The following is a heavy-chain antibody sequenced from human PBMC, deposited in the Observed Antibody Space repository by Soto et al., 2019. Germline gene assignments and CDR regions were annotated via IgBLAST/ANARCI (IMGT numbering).Heavy chain of an antibody. CDR3: DLDV. CDR2: VYHNGNA. V-gene: IGHV4-30-2*01. Sequence: PSETLSLTCTVSGGSITTPGYSWSWIRQPPGKAPEWIGYVYHNGNAYPKPSLKSRVTISLDGAKNQFSLKMTSVTAVDTGLSSYDLDVWCQGTTVTVSS. CDR1: GGSITTPGYS. J-gene: IGHJ6*02.